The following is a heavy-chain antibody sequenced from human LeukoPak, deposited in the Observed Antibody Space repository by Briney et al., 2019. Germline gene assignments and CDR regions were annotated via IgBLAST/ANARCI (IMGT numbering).Heavy chain of an antibody. Sequence: ASVKVSCKASGYTFTSYGISWVRQAPGQGLEWMGWISAYNGNTNYAQKLQGRVTMTTDTSTSTAYMELRSLRSDDTAVYYCARGRPPTVTLYNWFDPWGQGTLVTVSS. J-gene: IGHJ5*02. CDR3: ARGRPPTVTLYNWFDP. CDR2: ISAYNGNT. V-gene: IGHV1-18*01. CDR1: GYTFTSYG. D-gene: IGHD4-17*01.